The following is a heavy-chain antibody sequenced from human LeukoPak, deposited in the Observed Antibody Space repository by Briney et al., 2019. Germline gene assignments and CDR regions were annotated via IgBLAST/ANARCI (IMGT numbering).Heavy chain of an antibody. V-gene: IGHV1-2*02. CDR3: ARVGGPMIVVPDFDD. J-gene: IGHJ4*02. CDR2: INPNSGGT. D-gene: IGHD3-22*01. CDR1: GYTFTGYY. Sequence: GASVKVSCKASGYTFTGYYMHGVRQAPGQGLEWMGWINPNSGGTNYAQKFQGRVTMTRDTSISTAYMELSRLRSDDTAVYYCARVGGPMIVVPDFDDWGQGTLVTVSS.